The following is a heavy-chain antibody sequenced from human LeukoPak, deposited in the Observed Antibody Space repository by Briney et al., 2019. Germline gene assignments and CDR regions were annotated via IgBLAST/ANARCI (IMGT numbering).Heavy chain of an antibody. CDR3: AKENALLWFGESMGYFDY. CDR1: GFTFSSYG. CDR2: ISYDGSNK. Sequence: GGSLRLSCAASGFTFSSYGMHWVRQAPGKGLEWVAVISYDGSNKYYADSVKGRSTISRDNSKNTLYLQMNSLRAEDTAVYYCAKENALLWFGESMGYFDYWGQGTLVTVSS. J-gene: IGHJ4*02. D-gene: IGHD3-10*01. V-gene: IGHV3-30*18.